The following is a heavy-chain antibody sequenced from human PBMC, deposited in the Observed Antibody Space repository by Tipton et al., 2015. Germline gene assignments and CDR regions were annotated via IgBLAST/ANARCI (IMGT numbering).Heavy chain of an antibody. V-gene: IGHV1-18*01. D-gene: IGHD3-3*01. CDR3: ARDDDFPPSWFDP. J-gene: IGHJ5*02. Sequence: KVQGRVTMTRDTSTSTAYMELRSLSSDDTAVYYCARDDDFPPSWFDPWGQGTLVTVSS.